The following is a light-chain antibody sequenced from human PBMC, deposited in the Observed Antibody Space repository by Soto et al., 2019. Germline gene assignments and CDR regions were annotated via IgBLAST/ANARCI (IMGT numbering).Light chain of an antibody. V-gene: IGKV1-13*02. CDR1: QGISSA. J-gene: IGKJ4*01. CDR2: DAS. CDR3: QQFNSYPL. Sequence: AIQLTQSPSSLSASVGDRVTITCRASQGISSALAWYQQKPGKAPKLLIYDASSLESGVPSRFSGSGSGTHFTLTSCSLQPEDFATYYCQQFNSYPLFGGGTKVEIK.